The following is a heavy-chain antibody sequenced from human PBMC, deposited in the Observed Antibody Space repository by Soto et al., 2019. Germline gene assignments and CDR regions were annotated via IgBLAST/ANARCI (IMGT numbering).Heavy chain of an antibody. CDR2: INTDGSTT. V-gene: IGHV3-74*01. CDR1: EFTFNNYC. CDR3: ARGIYLKYGVDV. J-gene: IGHJ6*02. Sequence: EVQLVESGGGLVQPGGSLRLSCAASEFTFNNYCMHWVRQAPGKGLEWVSRINTDGSTTNYADSVMGRFTISRDNADNTVYLQMNRLRAEDTAVYYCARGIYLKYGVDVWGQGATVTVSS. D-gene: IGHD3-16*02.